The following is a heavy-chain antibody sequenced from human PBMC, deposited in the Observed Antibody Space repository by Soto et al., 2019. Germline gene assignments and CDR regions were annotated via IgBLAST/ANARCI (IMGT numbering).Heavy chain of an antibody. Sequence: EVQLVESGGGLVQPGGSLRLSCADSGFTFSSYDMHWVRQATGKGLEWVSAIGTAGDTYYPGSVKGRFTISRENAKNSLYLQMNSLRAGDTAVYYCARGYCSGGSCYFDYWGQGTLVTVSS. CDR2: IGTAGDT. J-gene: IGHJ4*02. V-gene: IGHV3-13*01. D-gene: IGHD2-15*01. CDR3: ARGYCSGGSCYFDY. CDR1: GFTFSSYD.